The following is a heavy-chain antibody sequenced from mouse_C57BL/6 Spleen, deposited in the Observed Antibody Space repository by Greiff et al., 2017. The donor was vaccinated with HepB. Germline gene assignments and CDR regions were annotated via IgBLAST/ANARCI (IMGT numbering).Heavy chain of an antibody. CDR3: ARHEDPDYYGSREAWLAY. CDR2: FYPGSGSI. J-gene: IGHJ3*01. Sequence: QVQLQQSGAELVKPGASVKLSCKASGYTFTEYTIHWVKQRSGQGLEWIGWFYPGSGSIKYNEKFKDKATLTADKSSSTVYMELSRLTSEDSAVYFCARHEDPDYYGSREAWLAYWGQGTLVTVSA. V-gene: IGHV1-62-2*01. D-gene: IGHD1-1*01. CDR1: GYTFTEYT.